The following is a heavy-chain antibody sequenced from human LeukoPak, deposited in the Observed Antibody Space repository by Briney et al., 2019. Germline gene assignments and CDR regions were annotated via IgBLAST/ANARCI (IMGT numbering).Heavy chain of an antibody. J-gene: IGHJ4*02. Sequence: GGSLRLSCAASGFTFSSYWMHWVRQAPGKGLVWVSRINSDGSSTSYADSVKGRFTISRDNAKNTLYLQMNSLRAEDTAVYYCARDSYYYDSSGYPGPFYWGQGTLVTVSS. V-gene: IGHV3-74*01. D-gene: IGHD3-22*01. CDR1: GFTFSSYW. CDR3: ARDSYYYDSSGYPGPFY. CDR2: INSDGSST.